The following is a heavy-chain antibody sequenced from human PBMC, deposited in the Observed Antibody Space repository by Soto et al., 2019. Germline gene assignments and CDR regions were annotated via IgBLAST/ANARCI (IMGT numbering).Heavy chain of an antibody. CDR3: ARGAPYCSSTSCYSGLFNYYYYYMDV. D-gene: IGHD2-2*01. CDR2: INHSGST. V-gene: IGHV4-34*01. Sequence: QVQLQQWGAGLLKPSETLSLTCAVYGGSFSGYYWSWIHQPPGKGLEWIGEINHSGSTNYNPSLKSRVTISVDTSKNQFSLKLSSVTAADTAVYYCARGAPYCSSTSCYSGLFNYYYYYMDVWGKGTTVTVSS. CDR1: GGSFSGYY. J-gene: IGHJ6*03.